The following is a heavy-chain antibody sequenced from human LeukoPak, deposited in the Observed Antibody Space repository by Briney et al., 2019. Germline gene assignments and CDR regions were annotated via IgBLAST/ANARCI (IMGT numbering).Heavy chain of an antibody. CDR3: ARSVLVTAILNY. Sequence: SVKVSCKASGGTFSSYAISWVRQAPGQGLEWMGRIIPIFGTANYAQKFQGRVTITTDESTSTAYMELCSLRSEDTAVYYCARSVLVTAILNYWGQGTLVTVSS. V-gene: IGHV1-69*05. D-gene: IGHD2-21*02. CDR1: GGTFSSYA. CDR2: IIPIFGTA. J-gene: IGHJ4*02.